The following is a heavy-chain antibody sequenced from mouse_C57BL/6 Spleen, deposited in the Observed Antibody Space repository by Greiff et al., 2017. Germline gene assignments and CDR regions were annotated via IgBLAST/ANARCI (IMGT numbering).Heavy chain of an antibody. Sequence: EVMLVESGGGLVKPGGSLKLSCAASGFTFSDYGMHWVRQAPEKGLEWVAYISSGSSTIYYADTVKGRFTISRDNAKNTLFLQRTSLRSEDTAMYYCSRDLFITGMDYWGQGTSVTVAS. D-gene: IGHD1-1*01. J-gene: IGHJ4*01. CDR1: GFTFSDYG. V-gene: IGHV5-17*01. CDR3: SRDLFITGMDY. CDR2: ISSGSSTI.